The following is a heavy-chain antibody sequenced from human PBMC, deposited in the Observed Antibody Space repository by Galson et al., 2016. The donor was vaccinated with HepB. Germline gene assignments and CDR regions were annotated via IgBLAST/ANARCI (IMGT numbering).Heavy chain of an antibody. V-gene: IGHV4-31*03. Sequence: TLSLTCTVSGGSVTITDYYWSWIRQHPGKGLEWIGYIYYSGTTYYSPSLKSRVTISVDTSKSQFSLRLSSVTAADTAVYYCARARRSGSGWYFDYWGQGALVNVSS. D-gene: IGHD3-10*01. J-gene: IGHJ4*02. CDR3: ARARRSGSGWYFDY. CDR1: GGSVTITDYY. CDR2: IYYSGTT.